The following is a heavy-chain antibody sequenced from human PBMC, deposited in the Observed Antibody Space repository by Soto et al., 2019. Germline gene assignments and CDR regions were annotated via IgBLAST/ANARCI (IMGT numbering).Heavy chain of an antibody. Sequence: EVQLVESGGGLVQPGGSLRLSCAASGFTFSNYWMHWVRQAPGKGLVWVSRINSDGSSTNYADSVKGRFTISRDNAKNTLYLQMNSLRAEDTAVYYCAREEGIAAAPINWGQGTLVTVSS. CDR3: AREEGIAAAPIN. V-gene: IGHV3-74*01. CDR1: GFTFSNYW. D-gene: IGHD6-13*01. CDR2: INSDGSST. J-gene: IGHJ4*02.